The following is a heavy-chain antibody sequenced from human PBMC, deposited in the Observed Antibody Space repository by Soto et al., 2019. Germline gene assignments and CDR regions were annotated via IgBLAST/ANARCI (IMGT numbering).Heavy chain of an antibody. J-gene: IGHJ4*02. CDR1: GFTFDDYA. V-gene: IGHV3-9*01. Sequence: GGSLRLSCAASGFTFDDYAMHWVRQAPGKGLEWVSGISWNSGSIGYADSVKGRFTISRDNAKNSLYLQMNSLRAEDTAVYYCAKDGGYSYGQYDYWGQGTLVTVYS. D-gene: IGHD5-18*01. CDR2: ISWNSGSI. CDR3: AKDGGYSYGQYDY.